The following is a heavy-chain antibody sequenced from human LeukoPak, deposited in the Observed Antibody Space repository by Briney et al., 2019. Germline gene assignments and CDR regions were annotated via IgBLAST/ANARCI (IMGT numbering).Heavy chain of an antibody. J-gene: IGHJ3*02. V-gene: IGHV1-69*05. CDR1: GGTFSSYA. Sequence: SVMVSCKASGGTFSSYAISWVRQAPGQGLEWMGGIIPIFGTANYAQKFQGRVTITTDESTSTAYMELSSLRSEDTAVYYCAIPGNDYSNYDDAFDIWGQGTMVTVSS. CDR3: AIPGNDYSNYDDAFDI. D-gene: IGHD4-11*01. CDR2: IIPIFGTA.